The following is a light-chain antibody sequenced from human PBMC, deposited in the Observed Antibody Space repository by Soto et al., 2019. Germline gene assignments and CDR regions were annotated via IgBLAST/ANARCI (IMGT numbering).Light chain of an antibody. CDR3: QQYNNYPRT. J-gene: IGKJ1*01. CDR1: QSIETY. CDR2: DAS. V-gene: IGKV1-17*02. Sequence: DIQMTQSPPSVSAFVGDRVTITCRTSQSIETYLTWYQQKPGKAPRLLIYDASTLQSGVPSRFSGSGSGTEFTLTISNLQPDDFATYFCQQYNNYPRTFGQGTKVDIK.